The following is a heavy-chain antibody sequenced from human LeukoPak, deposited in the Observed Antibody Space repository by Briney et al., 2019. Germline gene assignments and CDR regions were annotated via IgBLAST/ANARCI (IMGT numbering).Heavy chain of an antibody. V-gene: IGHV1-18*01. CDR3: ARALEMATTYYFDY. J-gene: IGHJ4*02. CDR2: ISAYNGNT. Sequence: ASVKVSCKASGYTFTSYGISWVRQAPGQGLEWMGWISAYNGNTNYAQELQGRVTMTTDTSTSTAYMELRSLRSDDTAVYYCARALEMATTYYFDYWGQGTLVTVSS. CDR1: GYTFTSYG. D-gene: IGHD5-24*01.